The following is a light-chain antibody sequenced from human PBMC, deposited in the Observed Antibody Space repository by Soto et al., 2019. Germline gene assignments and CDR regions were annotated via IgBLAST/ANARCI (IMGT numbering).Light chain of an antibody. J-gene: IGLJ2*01. Sequence: QSVLTQPASVSGSPGQSITISCTGTSSDFGGYNYVSWYQQHPGKAPKLMIYEVSNRPSGVSNRFSGSNSGNTASLTISGLQAEGEADYYCSSYTSSSTLVFGGGTMLTV. CDR1: SSDFGGYNY. V-gene: IGLV2-14*01. CDR3: SSYTSSSTLV. CDR2: EVS.